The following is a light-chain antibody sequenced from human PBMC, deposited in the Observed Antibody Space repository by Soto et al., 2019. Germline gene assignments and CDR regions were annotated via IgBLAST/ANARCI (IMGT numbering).Light chain of an antibody. V-gene: IGLV2-8*01. CDR1: SSDVGGYNY. Sequence: QSALTQPPSASESPGQSVTISCTGTSSDVGGYNYVSWYQQHPGKAPKLMIYEVFKRPSGVPDRFPGSKSGNTASLTVSGLQAEDEADYYCSSYAGTNNYVFGTGTRSPS. CDR3: SSYAGTNNYV. CDR2: EVF. J-gene: IGLJ1*01.